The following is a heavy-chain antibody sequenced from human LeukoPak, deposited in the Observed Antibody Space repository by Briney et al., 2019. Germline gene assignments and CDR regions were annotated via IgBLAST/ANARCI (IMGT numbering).Heavy chain of an antibody. V-gene: IGHV4-38-2*02. CDR3: ARKIQLWFRSVNAFDI. CDR1: GYSISSGYY. D-gene: IGHD5-18*01. J-gene: IGHJ3*02. Sequence: SETLSLTCTVSGYSISSGYYWGWIRQPPGKGREWIGSIYHSGSTYYNPSLKSRVTISVDTSKNQFSLKLSSVTAADTAVYYCARKIQLWFRSVNAFDIWGQGTMVTVSS. CDR2: IYHSGST.